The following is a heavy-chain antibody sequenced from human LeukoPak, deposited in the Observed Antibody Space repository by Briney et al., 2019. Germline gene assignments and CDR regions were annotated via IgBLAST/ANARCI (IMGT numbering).Heavy chain of an antibody. CDR2: INHSGST. CDR3: ARVRSYGSGSYYRINHFDY. Sequence: PSETLSLTCTVSGGSISSSYYYWGWIRQPPGKGLEWIGEINHSGSTNYNPSLKSRVTISVDTSKNQFSLKLSSVTAADTAVYYCARVRSYGSGSYYRINHFDYWGQGTLVTVSS. D-gene: IGHD3-10*01. CDR1: GGSISSSYYY. V-gene: IGHV4-39*07. J-gene: IGHJ4*02.